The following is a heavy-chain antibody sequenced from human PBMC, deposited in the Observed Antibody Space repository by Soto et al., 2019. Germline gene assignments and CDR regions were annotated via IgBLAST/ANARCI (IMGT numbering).Heavy chain of an antibody. CDR1: GASISSGDYY. J-gene: IGHJ4*02. CDR3: ARSLPDATSEVVFDY. Sequence: SETLSLTCTVSGASISSGDYYWSWIRQHPGKGLEWIGYIHSSGSPFYNPSLKSRVSISVDTSKKQFSLNLKSVTAADSAVYYCARSLPDATSEVVFDYWGPGTLVTVSS. D-gene: IGHD1-26*01. V-gene: IGHV4-31*03. CDR2: IHSSGSP.